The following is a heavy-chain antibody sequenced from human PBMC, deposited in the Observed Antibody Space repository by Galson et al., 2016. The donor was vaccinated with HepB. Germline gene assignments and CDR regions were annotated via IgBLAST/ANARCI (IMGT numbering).Heavy chain of an antibody. Sequence: SLRLSCAASGFTFSSYAMNWVLQAPGKGLEWVSAIINSGYSTQYADSVKGRFTISRDNSKNTLYLQMTSLRAEDTAVYYCAKCLWIRGVYPFDPWGQGTLVTVSS. CDR3: AKCLWIRGVYPFDP. CDR1: GFTFSSYA. CDR2: IINSGYST. V-gene: IGHV3-23*01. J-gene: IGHJ5*02. D-gene: IGHD3-10*01.